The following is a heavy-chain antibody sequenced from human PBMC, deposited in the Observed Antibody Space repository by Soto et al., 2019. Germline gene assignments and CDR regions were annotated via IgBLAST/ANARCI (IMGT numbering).Heavy chain of an antibody. CDR3: ASDNHVSLVRDSTFDL. J-gene: IGHJ4*01. CDR2: ISWNSGRI. Sequence: PGGSLRLSCAASGFTFDDYAMHWVRQAPGKGLEWVSGISWNSGRIGYADSVKGRFTISRDNAKNSLYLQMNSLRREDTALYYCASDNHVSLVRDSTFDLCGNGTLVTVSS. CDR1: GFTFDDYA. D-gene: IGHD3-10*01. V-gene: IGHV3-9*01.